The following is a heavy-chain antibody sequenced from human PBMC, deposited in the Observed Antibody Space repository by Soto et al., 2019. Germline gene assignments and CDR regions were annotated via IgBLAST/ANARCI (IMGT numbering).Heavy chain of an antibody. J-gene: IGHJ5*02. Sequence: KVSCKASGGTFSSYTISWVRQAPGQGLEWMGRIIPILGIANYAQKFQGRVTITADKSTSTAYMELSSLRSEDTAVYYCARGVVVVAAFDWFDPWGQGTLVTVSS. CDR3: ARGVVVVAAFDWFDP. V-gene: IGHV1-69*02. CDR1: GGTFSSYT. CDR2: IIPILGIA. D-gene: IGHD2-15*01.